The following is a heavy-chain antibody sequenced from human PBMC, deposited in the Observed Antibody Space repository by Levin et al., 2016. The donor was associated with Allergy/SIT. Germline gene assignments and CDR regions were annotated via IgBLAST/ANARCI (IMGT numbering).Heavy chain of an antibody. Sequence: GESLKISCAAAGFTFSSHTIHWVRQAPGKGLEWVAVISYDGSNEYSADSVKGRFTISRDNSKNTLYLQMNSLRPEDTAVYYCARDSYGMDVWGQGTTVTVSS. V-gene: IGHV3-30-3*01. CDR3: ARDSYGMDV. CDR2: ISYDGSNE. J-gene: IGHJ6*02. CDR1: GFTFSSHT.